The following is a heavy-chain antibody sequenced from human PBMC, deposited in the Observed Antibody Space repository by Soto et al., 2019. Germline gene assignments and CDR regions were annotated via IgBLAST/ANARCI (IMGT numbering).Heavy chain of an antibody. CDR1: GVSISSGGYY. D-gene: IGHD2-15*01. Sequence: SETLSLTCTVSGVSISSGGYYLSWISPHPGKGLEWIGYIYYSGSTYHNPSLKSRVTISVDTSKNQFSLKLSSVTAADTAVYYCARGGRYCSGGSCYSEYFQHWGQGTLVTVSS. CDR3: ARGGRYCSGGSCYSEYFQH. V-gene: IGHV4-31*03. CDR2: IYYSGST. J-gene: IGHJ1*01.